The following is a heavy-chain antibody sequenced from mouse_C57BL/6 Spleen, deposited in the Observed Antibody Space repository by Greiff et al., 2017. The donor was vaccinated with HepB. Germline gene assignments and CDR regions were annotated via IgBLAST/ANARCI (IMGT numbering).Heavy chain of an antibody. D-gene: IGHD3-1*01. J-gene: IGHJ4*01. V-gene: IGHV1-18*01. CDR3: ARTGLGNYYAMDY. CDR2: INPNNGGT. Sequence: EVQLQQSGPELVKPGASVKIPCKASGYTFTDYNMDWVKQSHGKSLEWIGDINPNNGGTIYNQKFKGKATLTVDKSSSTAYMELRSLTSEDPSVYYCARTGLGNYYAMDYWGQGTSVTVSS. CDR1: GYTFTDYN.